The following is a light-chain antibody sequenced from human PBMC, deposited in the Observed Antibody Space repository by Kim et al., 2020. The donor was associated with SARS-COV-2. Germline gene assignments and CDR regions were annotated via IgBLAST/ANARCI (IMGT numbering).Light chain of an antibody. CDR3: QQSYGSPWT. J-gene: IGKJ1*01. Sequence: ASVGDRVTITCRASQSIGSYLNWYQKVPGRAPKRLIMSAASVQSGVPSRFSGTEAGTEFTLTISSRRPEDVATDYCQQSYGSPWTFGQGTKVDIK. V-gene: IGKV1-39*01. CDR1: QSIGSY. CDR2: SAA.